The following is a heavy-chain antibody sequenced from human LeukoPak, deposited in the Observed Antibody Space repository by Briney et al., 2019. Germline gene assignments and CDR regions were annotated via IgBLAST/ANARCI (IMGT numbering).Heavy chain of an antibody. CDR3: ARCDSGSYYLLGY. CDR1: GYTFTCYY. Sequence: ASVTVSFTASGYTFTCYYMHWVRQAPGQGLEWMGWINPNSGGTNYAQKFQGRVTMTRDTSISTAYMELSRLRSDDTAVYYCARCDSGSYYLLGYWGQGTLVTVSS. CDR2: INPNSGGT. J-gene: IGHJ4*02. D-gene: IGHD1-26*01. V-gene: IGHV1-2*02.